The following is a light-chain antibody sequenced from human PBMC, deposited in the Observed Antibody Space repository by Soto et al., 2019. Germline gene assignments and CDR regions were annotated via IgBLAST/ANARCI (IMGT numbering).Light chain of an antibody. CDR2: GAS. CDR1: QSVSSNY. V-gene: IGKV3-20*01. Sequence: EIVLTQSPGTLSLSPGERATLSCRASQSVSSNYLAWYQQKPGQAPRPLIYGASSRDTGIPDRFSGSGAGTDFALTISRREPEDFAVYYCQQYGSSPWTFGQGTKVEIK. CDR3: QQYGSSPWT. J-gene: IGKJ1*01.